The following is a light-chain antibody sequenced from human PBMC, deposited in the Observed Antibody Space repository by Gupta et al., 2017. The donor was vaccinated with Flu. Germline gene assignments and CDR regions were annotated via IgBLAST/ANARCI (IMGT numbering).Light chain of an antibody. V-gene: IGKV1-39*01. CDR1: QGVSSV. J-gene: IGKJ3*01. CDR2: AAS. Sequence: QLTQSPSSLPAPVVDGVTIPCRASQGVSSVRNWYQQRPGKTPELLIWAASSLESGGPSRIRGRVSETDFAPTITSLQPEDESTDFGRQNYQALPRFFGHGTNVDFK. CDR3: RQNYQALPRF.